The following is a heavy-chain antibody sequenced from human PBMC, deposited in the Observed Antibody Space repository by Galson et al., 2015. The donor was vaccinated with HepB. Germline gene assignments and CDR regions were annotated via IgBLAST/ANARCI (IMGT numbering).Heavy chain of an antibody. CDR3: ARICGSCYEGYFQH. V-gene: IGHV4-4*02. D-gene: IGHD2-15*01. Sequence: LSLTCAVSGGSISSSNWWSWVRQPPGKGLEWIGEIYHSGSTNYNPSLKSRVTISVDKSKNQFSLKLSSVTAADTAVYYCARICGSCYEGYFQHWGQGTLVTVSS. CDR1: GGSISSSNW. CDR2: IYHSGST. J-gene: IGHJ1*01.